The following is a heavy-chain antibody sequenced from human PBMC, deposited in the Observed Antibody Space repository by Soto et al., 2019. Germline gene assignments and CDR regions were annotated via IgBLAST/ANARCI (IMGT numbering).Heavy chain of an antibody. CDR1: EYTFTGYY. V-gene: IGHV1-2*04. Sequence: ASVKVSCKASEYTFTGYYFHWVRQAPGQGLDWMGWINPDTGGTNYAQKFQGWVTTTSDTSISTAYMELSRLKSDDTAIYYCARAEGAYWHFDLWGRGTLVTVSS. J-gene: IGHJ2*01. CDR2: INPDTGGT. CDR3: ARAEGAYWHFDL.